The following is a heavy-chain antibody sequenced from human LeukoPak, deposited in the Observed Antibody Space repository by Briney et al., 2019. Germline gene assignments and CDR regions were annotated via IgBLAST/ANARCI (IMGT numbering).Heavy chain of an antibody. CDR2: IYTSGST. CDR1: GGSISSGSYY. CDR3: ARVWVVVITPSDAFDI. D-gene: IGHD3-22*01. J-gene: IGHJ3*02. Sequence: SETLSLTCTVSGGSISSGSYYWSWIRQPAGKGLEWIGRIYTSGSTNYNPSLKSRVTISVDTSKNQFSLKLSSVTAADTAVYYCARVWVVVITPSDAFDIWGQGTMVTVSS. V-gene: IGHV4-61*02.